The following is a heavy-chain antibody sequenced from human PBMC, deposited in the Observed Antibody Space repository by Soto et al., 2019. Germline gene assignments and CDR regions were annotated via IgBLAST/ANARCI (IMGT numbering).Heavy chain of an antibody. CDR3: ARHNGPLYVGYYYDMDV. Sequence: SETLSLTCTVSGGSISSGDYYWSWVRKPPGKGLEWIGSIYYSGYTYYNPSLKSRVTISVDTSKNQFSLKLSSVTAADTAVYYCARHNGPLYVGYYYDMDVWGQGTTVTVSS. V-gene: IGHV4-39*01. CDR1: GGSISSGDYY. D-gene: IGHD3-16*01. CDR2: IYYSGYT. J-gene: IGHJ6*02.